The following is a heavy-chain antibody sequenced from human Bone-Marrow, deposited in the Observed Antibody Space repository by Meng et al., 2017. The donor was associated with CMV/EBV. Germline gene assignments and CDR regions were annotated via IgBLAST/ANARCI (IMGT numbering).Heavy chain of an antibody. V-gene: IGHV4-59*12. CDR3: ARSSDSYGSDY. J-gene: IGHJ4*02. CDR2: IYYSGST. CDR1: GGSISSYY. D-gene: IGHD5-18*01. Sequence: SETLSLTCTVSGGSISSYYWSWIRQPPGKGLEWIGYIYYSGSTNYNPSLKSRVTISVDTSKNQFSLKLSSVTAADTAVYYCARSSDSYGSDYWDQGTLVTVSS.